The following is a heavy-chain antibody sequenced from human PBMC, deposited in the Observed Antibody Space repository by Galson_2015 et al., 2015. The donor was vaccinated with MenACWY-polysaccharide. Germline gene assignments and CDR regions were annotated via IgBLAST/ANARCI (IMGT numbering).Heavy chain of an antibody. V-gene: IGHV3-30-3*01. CDR2: ISYDGSNK. CDR1: GFTFSSYA. Sequence: SLRLSCAASGFTFSSYAIHWLRQAPGKGLEWVAVISYDGSNKYYANSLKGRFTISRDNSKNMLYLQMNSLRAEDTAVYYCARAYCDRTTCYGMDVWGQGPTVTVSS. D-gene: IGHD2-2*01. J-gene: IGHJ6*02. CDR3: ARAYCDRTTCYGMDV.